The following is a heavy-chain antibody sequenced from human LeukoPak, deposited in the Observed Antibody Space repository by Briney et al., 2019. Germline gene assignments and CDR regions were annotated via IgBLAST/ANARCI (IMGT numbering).Heavy chain of an antibody. D-gene: IGHD3-9*01. Sequence: SETLSLTCTVSGGSISSGDYYWSWIRQPPGKGLEWIGYIYYSWSTYYNPSLKSRVTISVDTSKNQFSLKLSSVTAADTAVYYCARRMTYYDILTGYPQPYYFDYWGQGTLVTVSS. CDR3: ARRMTYYDILTGYPQPYYFDY. CDR2: IYYSWST. J-gene: IGHJ4*02. V-gene: IGHV4-30-4*08. CDR1: GGSISSGDYY.